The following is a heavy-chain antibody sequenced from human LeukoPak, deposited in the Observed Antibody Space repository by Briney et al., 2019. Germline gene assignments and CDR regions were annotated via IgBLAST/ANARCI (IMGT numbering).Heavy chain of an antibody. D-gene: IGHD6-13*01. CDR2: INAGNGNK. J-gene: IGHJ3*02. Sequence: GASVKVSCKASGYTFTSYAMHWVRQAPGQRLEWLGWINAGNGNKKYSQKFQGRVTITRDTSASTAYMELSSLRSEDTAVYYCAREVAAAGILTPNERPPDDAFDIWGQGTMVTVSS. CDR1: GYTFTSYA. V-gene: IGHV1-3*01. CDR3: AREVAAAGILTPNERPPDDAFDI.